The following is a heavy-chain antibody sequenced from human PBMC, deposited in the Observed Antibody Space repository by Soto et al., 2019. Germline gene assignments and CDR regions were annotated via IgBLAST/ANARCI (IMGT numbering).Heavy chain of an antibody. CDR3: ARGGNFYFPSYYYYYVMYV. CDR2: IYYSGST. V-gene: IGHV4-30-4*01. J-gene: IGHJ6*04. D-gene: IGHD4-4*01. CDR1: GGSISSGDYY. Sequence: SETLSLTCTVSGGSISSGDYYWSWIRQPPGKGLEWIGYIYYSGSTYYNPSLKSRVTISVDTSKNQFSLKLSSVTAADTAVYYCARGGNFYFPSYYYYYVMYVWGKGTTVTVSS.